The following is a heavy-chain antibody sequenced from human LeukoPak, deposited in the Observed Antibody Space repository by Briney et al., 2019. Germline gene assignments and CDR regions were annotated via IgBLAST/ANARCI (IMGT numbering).Heavy chain of an antibody. J-gene: IGHJ2*01. CDR2: IYYIGSV. D-gene: IGHD3-9*01. CDR3: STLNILAWYFDL. CDR1: GGSISSSRYY. Sequence: SETLSLTCTVSGGSISSSRYYWGWIRQPPGKGLEWIGSIYYIGSVYYNPSLKSRVTISLDTPKNQFSLKLSSVTAADTAVYYCSTLNILAWYFDLWGRGTLVTVSS. V-gene: IGHV4-39*01.